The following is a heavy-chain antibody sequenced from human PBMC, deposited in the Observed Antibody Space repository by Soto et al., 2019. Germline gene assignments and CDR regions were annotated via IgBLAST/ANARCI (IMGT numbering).Heavy chain of an antibody. V-gene: IGHV3-48*01. D-gene: IGHD1-7*01. CDR2: ISSSSSTI. J-gene: IGHJ4*02. Sequence: GGSLRLSCAASGFTFSSYSMNWVRQAPGKGLEWVSYISSSSSTIYYADSVKGRFTISRDNAKNSLYLQMNSLRAEDTAVYYCAGTDQRTKYNWNYVSFDYWGQGTLVTVSS. CDR1: GFTFSSYS. CDR3: AGTDQRTKYNWNYVSFDY.